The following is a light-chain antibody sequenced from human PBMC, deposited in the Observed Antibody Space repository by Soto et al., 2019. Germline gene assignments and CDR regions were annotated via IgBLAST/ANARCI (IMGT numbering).Light chain of an antibody. J-gene: IGLJ2*01. V-gene: IGLV2-14*01. CDR3: CSYAGTYSPV. Sequence: QSALTQPASVSGSPGQSITISCTGTSSDVGAYNYVSWYQQHPGKAPKLMIYEVSNRPSGVSDRFSGSKSGNTASLSISGLQAEDEADYYCCSYAGTYSPVLGGGTKLTVL. CDR2: EVS. CDR1: SSDVGAYNY.